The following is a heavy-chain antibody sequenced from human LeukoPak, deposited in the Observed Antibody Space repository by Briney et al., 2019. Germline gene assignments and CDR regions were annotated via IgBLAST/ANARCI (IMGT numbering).Heavy chain of an antibody. J-gene: IGHJ4*02. D-gene: IGHD3-16*01. CDR3: AKEPGVMVPFDY. CDR1: GGSISSYY. CDR2: IYYSGST. V-gene: IGHV4-59*12. Sequence: PSETLSLTCTVSGGSISSYYWSWIRQPPGKGLEWIGYIYYSGSTNYNPSLKSRVTISVDTSKNQFSLKLSSVTAADTAVYYCAKEPGVMVPFDYWGQGTLVTVSS.